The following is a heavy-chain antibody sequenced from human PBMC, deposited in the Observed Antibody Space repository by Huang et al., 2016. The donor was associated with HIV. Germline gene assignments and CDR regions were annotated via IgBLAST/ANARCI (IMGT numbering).Heavy chain of an antibody. CDR2: ITHDGST. D-gene: IGHD3-22*01. Sequence: QVQLQQWGAGLLKASETLSLSCAVYGASFSGSYWTWLRQTPGKGLEWIGQITHDGSTPYNPSLYSRVACSVDTSKNQFFLTLTSVTAADTAVYFCARGTFYYDRGNYPSLGYFDHWGQGSLVTVSP. J-gene: IGHJ1*01. CDR1: GASFSGSY. V-gene: IGHV4-34*02. CDR3: ARGTFYYDRGNYPSLGYFDH.